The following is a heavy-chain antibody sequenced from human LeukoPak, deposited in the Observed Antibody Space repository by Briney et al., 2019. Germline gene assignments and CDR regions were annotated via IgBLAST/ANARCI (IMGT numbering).Heavy chain of an antibody. V-gene: IGHV4-31*03. CDR3: ARVSADGWPYYYGMDV. Sequence: SETLSLTCTVSGGSISSGGYYWSWIRQHPGKGLEWIGYIYYSGSTYYNPSLKSRVTISVDTSKNQFSLKLSSVTAADTAVYYCARVSADGWPYYYGMDVWGQGTTVTVSS. D-gene: IGHD5-24*01. CDR2: IYYSGST. J-gene: IGHJ6*02. CDR1: GGSISSGGYY.